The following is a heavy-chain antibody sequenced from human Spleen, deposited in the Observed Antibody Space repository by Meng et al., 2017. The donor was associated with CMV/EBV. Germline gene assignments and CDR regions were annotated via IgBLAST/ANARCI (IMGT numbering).Heavy chain of an antibody. CDR2: ISSSSTI. J-gene: IGHJ4*02. CDR3: AKDYVDGSSSFPFD. D-gene: IGHD6-6*01. Sequence: GESLKISCAASGFTFSDYYMNWVRQAPGKGLEWVSSISSSSTIYYADSVKGRFTISRDNAKNSLYLQMNSLRAEDTAVYYCAKDYVDGSSSFPFDWGQGTLVTVSS. V-gene: IGHV3-69-1*02. CDR1: GFTFSDYY.